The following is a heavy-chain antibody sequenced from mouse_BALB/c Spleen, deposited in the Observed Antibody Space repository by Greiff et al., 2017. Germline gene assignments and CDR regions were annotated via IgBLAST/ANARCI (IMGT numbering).Heavy chain of an antibody. CDR3: AREQTMITYYAMDY. V-gene: IGHV3-2*02. CDR1: GYSITSDYA. Sequence: EVQLQQSGPGLVKPSQSLSLTCTVTGYSITSDYAWNWIRQFPGNKLEWMGYISYSGSTSYNPSLKSRISITRDTSKNQFFLQLNSVTTEDTATYYCAREQTMITYYAMDYWGQGTSVTVSS. D-gene: IGHD2-4*01. CDR2: ISYSGST. J-gene: IGHJ4*01.